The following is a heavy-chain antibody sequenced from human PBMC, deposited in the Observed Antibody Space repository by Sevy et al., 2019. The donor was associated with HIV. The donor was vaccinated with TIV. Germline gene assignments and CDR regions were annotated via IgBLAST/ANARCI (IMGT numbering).Heavy chain of an antibody. Sequence: ASVKVSCKASGGTFSSYAISWVRQAPGQGLEWMGGIIPIFGTANYAQKFQGRVTITADESTSTAYMELSSLGSEDTAVYYCARSSGSSWTFDYWDQGTLVTVSS. D-gene: IGHD6-13*01. CDR3: ARSSGSSWTFDY. J-gene: IGHJ4*02. CDR2: IIPIFGTA. V-gene: IGHV1-69*13. CDR1: GGTFSSYA.